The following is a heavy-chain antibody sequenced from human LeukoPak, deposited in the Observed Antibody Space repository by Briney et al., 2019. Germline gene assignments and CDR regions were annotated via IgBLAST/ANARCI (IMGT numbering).Heavy chain of an antibody. CDR3: ARVRRSGSYFRPHYFDY. J-gene: IGHJ4*02. CDR2: ISGSGGST. Sequence: GGTLRLSCAASGFTFSSYGMGWVRQAPGKGLEWVSAISGSGGSTYYADSVKGRFTISRDKSKNTLSLQMNILRAEDTAVYYCARVRRSGSYFRPHYFDYWGQGTLVTVSS. CDR1: GFTFSSYG. D-gene: IGHD1-26*01. V-gene: IGHV3-23*01.